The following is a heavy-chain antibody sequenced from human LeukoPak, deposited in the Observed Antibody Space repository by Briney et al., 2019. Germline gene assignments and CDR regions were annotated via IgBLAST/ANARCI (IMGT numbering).Heavy chain of an antibody. CDR3: AKDERYCSGGSCYSTYFQH. CDR1: GFTFSSYA. V-gene: IGHV3-23*01. J-gene: IGHJ1*01. Sequence: GGSLRLSCAASGFTFSSYAMSWVRQAPGKGLEWVSAISGSGGSTYYADSVKGRFTISRDNSKNTLCLQMNSLRAEDTAVYYCAKDERYCSGGSCYSTYFQHWGQGTLVTVSS. D-gene: IGHD2-15*01. CDR2: ISGSGGST.